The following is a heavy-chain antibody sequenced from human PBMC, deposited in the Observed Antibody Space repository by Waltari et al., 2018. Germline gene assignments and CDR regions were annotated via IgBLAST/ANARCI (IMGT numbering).Heavy chain of an antibody. V-gene: IGHV3-23*01. Sequence: EVQLLGSGGGLVQPGGSLRLSCVASGFTFDGSPMSWVRQAPGKGLEWVSAVSPTGGATYYVDSVKGRFTISRDNSKNTLYLEMNNLRAEDTAVYYCAKDPCCETGTANYGMDVWGQGTTVTVSS. D-gene: IGHD1-7*01. CDR2: VSPTGGAT. CDR3: AKDPCCETGTANYGMDV. J-gene: IGHJ6*02. CDR1: GFTFDGSP.